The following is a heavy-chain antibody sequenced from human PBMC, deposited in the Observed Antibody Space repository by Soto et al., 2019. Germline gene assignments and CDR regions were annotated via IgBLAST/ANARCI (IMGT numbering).Heavy chain of an antibody. Sequence: SETLSLTCTVSGGSINSYYWNWIRQPPGKGLEWIGCIYYNGSTYYNPSLKSRVTISVDTSKNQFSLKLSSVTAADTAVYYCARQGDYDILTGYQYYFDYWGQGTLVTVSS. J-gene: IGHJ4*02. V-gene: IGHV4-59*08. CDR1: GGSINSYY. D-gene: IGHD3-9*01. CDR3: ARQGDYDILTGYQYYFDY. CDR2: IYYNGST.